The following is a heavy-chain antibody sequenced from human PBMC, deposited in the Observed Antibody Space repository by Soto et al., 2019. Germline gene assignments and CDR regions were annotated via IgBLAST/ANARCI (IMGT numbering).Heavy chain of an antibody. V-gene: IGHV1-69*12. CDR2: IIPIFGTA. CDR3: ARAMRYSGSYANWFDP. Sequence: QVQLVQSGAEVKKPGSSVKVSCKASGGTFSSYAISWVRQAPGQGLEWMGGIIPIFGTANYAQKFQGRVTRSADESTGTAYMERGSLRSEDTAVDYCARAMRYSGSYANWFDPWGQGTLVTVSS. D-gene: IGHD1-26*01. J-gene: IGHJ5*02. CDR1: GGTFSSYA.